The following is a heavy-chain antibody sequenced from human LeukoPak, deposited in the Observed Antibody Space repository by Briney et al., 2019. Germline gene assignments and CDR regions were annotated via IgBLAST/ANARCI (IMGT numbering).Heavy chain of an antibody. D-gene: IGHD1-26*01. Sequence: GGSLRLPCAASGFTVSDNYMTWVRQAPGKGLEWVSSIYSAGATHYAESMKGRFTISRGNSKNTLYLQMNSLRAEDMAVYYCARIEWERLGRAFDIWGQGTMVTVSS. J-gene: IGHJ3*02. CDR1: GFTVSDNY. V-gene: IGHV3-53*01. CDR3: ARIEWERLGRAFDI. CDR2: IYSAGAT.